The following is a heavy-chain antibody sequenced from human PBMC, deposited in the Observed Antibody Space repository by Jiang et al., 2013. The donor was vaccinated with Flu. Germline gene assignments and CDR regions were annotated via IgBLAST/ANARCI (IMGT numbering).Heavy chain of an antibody. J-gene: IGHJ4*01. CDR2: INPSGGGT. CDR3: AREGGRVEATTWCPEY. V-gene: IGHV1-46*01. Sequence: SGAEVKRPGASVKISCKTSGYAFTRYYIDWVRQAPGQGFEWMGMINPSGGGTNYAQKFQGRITMTSDTSSNTVYMELSSLRPEDTAIYYCAREGGRVEATTWCPEYWGHGALVTVSS. CDR1: GYAFTRYY. D-gene: IGHD1-26*01.